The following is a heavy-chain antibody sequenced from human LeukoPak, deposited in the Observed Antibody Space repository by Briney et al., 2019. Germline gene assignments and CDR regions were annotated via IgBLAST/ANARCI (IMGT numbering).Heavy chain of an antibody. D-gene: IGHD3-3*01. V-gene: IGHV1-2*02. CDR2: INPNSGGT. CDR3: AREYDFWSGTHSRYFDL. CDR1: GYTFTGYY. Sequence: ASVKVSCKASGYTFTGYYMHWVRQAPGQGLEWMGWINPNSGGTNYAQKFQGRVTMTRDTSISTAYMELSRLRSDDTAVYYCAREYDFWSGTHSRYFDLWGRDTLVTVSS. J-gene: IGHJ2*01.